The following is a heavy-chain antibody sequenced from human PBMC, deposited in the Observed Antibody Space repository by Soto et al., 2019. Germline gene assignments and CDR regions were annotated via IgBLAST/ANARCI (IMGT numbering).Heavy chain of an antibody. D-gene: IGHD3-22*01. CDR2: INPNSGGT. CDR3: AREPGYYDSSGYGIAYSDY. V-gene: IGHV1-2*02. CDR1: GYTFTGYY. J-gene: IGHJ4*02. Sequence: ASVKVSCKASGYTFTGYYMHWVRQAPGQGLEWMGWINPNSGGTNYAQKFQGRVTMTRDTPISTAYMELSRLRSDDTAVYYCAREPGYYDSSGYGIAYSDYWGQGTLVTVSS.